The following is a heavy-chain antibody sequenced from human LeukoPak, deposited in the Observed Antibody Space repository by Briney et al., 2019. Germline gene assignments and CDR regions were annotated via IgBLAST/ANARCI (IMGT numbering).Heavy chain of an antibody. Sequence: GGSLRLSCAASGFTVSSNYMSWVRQAPGKGLEWVSVIYSGGSTYYVDSVKGRFTISRDNSKNTLYLQMNSLRAEDTTVYYCASGYSGYDSVYYYYYGMDVWGQGTTVTVSS. D-gene: IGHD5-12*01. CDR3: ASGYSGYDSVYYYYYGMDV. V-gene: IGHV3-53*01. CDR2: IYSGGST. J-gene: IGHJ6*02. CDR1: GFTVSSNY.